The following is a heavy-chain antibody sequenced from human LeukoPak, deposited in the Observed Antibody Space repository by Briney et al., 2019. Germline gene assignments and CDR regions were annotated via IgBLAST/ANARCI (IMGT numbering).Heavy chain of an antibody. Sequence: PGGSLRLSCAASGFTFSSYGMHWVRQAPGRGLEWVALISYDGSNKYYADSVKGRFTISRDHSKNTLYLQMNSLRAEDTAVYYCAKDRGYSGYEGLDYWGQGTLVTVSS. D-gene: IGHD5-12*01. CDR1: GFTFSSYG. CDR2: ISYDGSNK. J-gene: IGHJ4*02. CDR3: AKDRGYSGYEGLDY. V-gene: IGHV3-30*19.